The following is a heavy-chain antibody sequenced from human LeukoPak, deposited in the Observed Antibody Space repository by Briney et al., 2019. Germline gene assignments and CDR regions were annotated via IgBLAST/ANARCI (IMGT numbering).Heavy chain of an antibody. V-gene: IGHV3-23*01. D-gene: IGHD3-10*01. CDR2: INWSGGST. CDR3: AKARPTQYYYGSGSFDY. Sequence: GSLKLSFAASGFTFSSYCISWGRQAPGKGLEWVSAINWSGGSTYYADSVKGRFTISRDNSKNTLYLQMNSPRAEDTAVYYCAKARPTQYYYGSGSFDYWGQGTLVTVSS. CDR1: GFTFSSYC. J-gene: IGHJ4*02.